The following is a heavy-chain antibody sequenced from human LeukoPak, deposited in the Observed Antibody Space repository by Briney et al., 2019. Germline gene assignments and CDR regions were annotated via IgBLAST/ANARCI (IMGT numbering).Heavy chain of an antibody. CDR3: ARRLWETTDFDY. J-gene: IGHJ4*02. CDR1: GFTFSSSW. D-gene: IGHD2-21*01. CDR2: IKQDGSEK. Sequence: GGSLRLSCAASGFTFSSSWMSWVRQAPGKGLEWVANIKQDGSEKYYVDSAKGRFTISRDNAMNSLSLQMNSLRAEDTAVYYCARRLWETTDFDYWGQGTLVTVSS. V-gene: IGHV3-7*01.